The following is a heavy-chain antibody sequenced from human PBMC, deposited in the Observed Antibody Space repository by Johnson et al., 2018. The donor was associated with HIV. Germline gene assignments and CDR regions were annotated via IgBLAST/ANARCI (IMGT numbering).Heavy chain of an antibody. J-gene: IGHJ3*02. CDR3: ASPLEAAAGPMDAFDI. CDR2: IKQDGSEK. CDR1: GFTFSSYW. V-gene: IGHV3-7*02. D-gene: IGHD6-13*01. Sequence: VQLVESGGGLVQPGGSLRLSCAASGFTFSSYWMSWVCQAPGKGLEWVANIKQDGSEKYYVDSVQGRFTISRDNAKNSLYMQMSSLRVEDTAVYYCASPLEAAAGPMDAFDIWGQGTMVTVSS.